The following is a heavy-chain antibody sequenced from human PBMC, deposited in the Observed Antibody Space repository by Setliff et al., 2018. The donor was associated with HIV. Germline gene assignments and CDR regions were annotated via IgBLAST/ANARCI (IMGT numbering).Heavy chain of an antibody. CDR2: VFYTGAT. CDR1: GGSINSGCYS. D-gene: IGHD3-9*01. J-gene: IGHJ6*03. Sequence: PSETLSLTCTVSGGSINSGCYSWTWVRHVQGKGLEWIGFVFYTGATYSSPSLKSRITMSVDTSRNQFSLKVNPVTAADTAVYYCARGIRDSCEGSPYYSYCYMDVWGTGTTVTVSS. CDR3: ARGIRDSCEGSPYYSYCYMDV. V-gene: IGHV4-31*03.